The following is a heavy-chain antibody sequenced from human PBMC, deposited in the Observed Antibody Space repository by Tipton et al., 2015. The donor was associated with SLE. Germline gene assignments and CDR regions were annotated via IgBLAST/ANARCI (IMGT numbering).Heavy chain of an antibody. CDR1: GDSVSSNSAA. Sequence: GLVKPSQTLSGDSVSSNSAAWNWIRQSPSRGLEWLGRTYYRSKWYNDYAVSVKSRITINPDTSKNQFSLKLSSVTAADTAVYYCARGEGDEHCTGGVCLYYFDYWGQGTLVTVSS. V-gene: IGHV6-1*01. CDR2: TYYRSKWYN. J-gene: IGHJ4*02. D-gene: IGHD2-8*02. CDR3: ARGEGDEHCTGGVCLYYFDY.